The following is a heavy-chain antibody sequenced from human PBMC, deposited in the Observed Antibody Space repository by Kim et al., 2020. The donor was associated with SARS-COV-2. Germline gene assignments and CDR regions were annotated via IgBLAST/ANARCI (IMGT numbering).Heavy chain of an antibody. CDR3: AKEHPPGYSSGWSYYYYGMRV. V-gene: IGHV3-30*18. J-gene: IGHJ6*04. CDR1: GFTFSSYG. CDR2: ISYDGSNK. Sequence: GGSLRLSCAASGFTFSSYGMHWVRQAPGKGLEWVAVISYDGSNKYYADSVKGRFTISRDNSKNTLYLQMNSLRAEDTAVYYCAKEHPPGYSSGWSYYYYGMRVGGKGPTVTVPS. D-gene: IGHD6-19*01.